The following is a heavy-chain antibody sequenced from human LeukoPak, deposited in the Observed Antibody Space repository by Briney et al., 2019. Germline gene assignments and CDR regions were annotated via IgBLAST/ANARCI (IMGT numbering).Heavy chain of an antibody. D-gene: IGHD5-18*01. Sequence: SETLSLTCAVYGRSFSGYYWSWIRQPPGKGLEWNGEINHSGSTNYNPSLKSRVTISVDTSKNQFSLKLSSVTAADTAVYYCARATYSYGYHYFDYWGQGTLVTVSS. J-gene: IGHJ4*02. CDR2: INHSGST. V-gene: IGHV4-34*01. CDR1: GRSFSGYY. CDR3: ARATYSYGYHYFDY.